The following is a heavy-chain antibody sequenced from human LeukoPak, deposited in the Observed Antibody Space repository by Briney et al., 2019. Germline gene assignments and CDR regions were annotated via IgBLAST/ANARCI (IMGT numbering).Heavy chain of an antibody. CDR2: IYHSGST. CDR1: GYSISSGYY. D-gene: IGHD4-11*01. J-gene: IGHJ4*02. CDR3: ARRTVTTSYFDY. V-gene: IGHV4-38-2*01. Sequence: PSETLSLTCAVSGYSISSGYYWGWIRQPPWKGLEWIGSIYHSGSTYYNPSLKSRVTISVDTSKNQFSLKLSSVTAADTAVYYCARRTVTTSYFDYWGQGTLVTVSS.